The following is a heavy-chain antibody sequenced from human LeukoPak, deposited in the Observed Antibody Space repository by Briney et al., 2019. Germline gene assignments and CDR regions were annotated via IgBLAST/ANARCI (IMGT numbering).Heavy chain of an antibody. CDR2: TYHSGST. CDR3: ARVGAAAMFGSGAWFDP. CDR1: GGSISSGGYS. D-gene: IGHD2-2*01. Sequence: SETLSLTCAVSGGSISSGGYSWSWIRQPPGKGLEWIGYTYHSGSTYYNPSLKSRVTISVDRSKNQFSLKLSSVTAADTAVYYCARVGAAAMFGSGAWFDPWGQGTLVTVSS. J-gene: IGHJ5*02. V-gene: IGHV4-30-2*01.